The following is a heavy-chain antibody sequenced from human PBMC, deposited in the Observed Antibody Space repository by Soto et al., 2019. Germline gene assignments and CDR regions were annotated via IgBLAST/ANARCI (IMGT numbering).Heavy chain of an antibody. CDR3: ATLAAKNGFDI. D-gene: IGHD2-15*01. V-gene: IGHV3-33*01. Sequence: QVQLVESGGGVVQPGRSLRLSCAASGFTFSSYGMHWVRQGPGKGLEWVVVIWYDGSNKQYADSVKDRFTISRDNSKDTLSLQMDSLRGDDTAVYYCATLAAKNGFDIWGQGTMVTVSS. CDR1: GFTFSSYG. CDR2: IWYDGSNK. J-gene: IGHJ3*02.